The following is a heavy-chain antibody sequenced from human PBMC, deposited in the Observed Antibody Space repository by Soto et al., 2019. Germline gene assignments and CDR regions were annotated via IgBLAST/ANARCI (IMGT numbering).Heavy chain of an antibody. Sequence: PGGSLRLSCTASGFTFSSYSMNWVRQAPGKGLEWVSSISSSSSYIYYADSAKGRFTISRDNAKNSLYLQMNSLRAEDTAVYYCARELQLPGYIGYWGQGTLVTVSS. V-gene: IGHV3-21*01. J-gene: IGHJ4*02. D-gene: IGHD1-26*01. CDR1: GFTFSSYS. CDR2: ISSSSSYI. CDR3: ARELQLPGYIGY.